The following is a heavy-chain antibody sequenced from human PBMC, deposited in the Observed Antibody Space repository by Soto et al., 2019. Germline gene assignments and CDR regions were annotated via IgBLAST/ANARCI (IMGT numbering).Heavy chain of an antibody. CDR2: IAYTGIT. CDR1: GGPIRSYY. V-gene: IGHV4-59*01. D-gene: IGHD5-12*01. J-gene: IGHJ4*02. Sequence: QVHLQESGPGLLKPSETLSLTCGVSGGPIRSYYLSWVRQAPGTGLERIAYIAYTGITGYNPPLRRRVTISGDTSQNLFALKMTSVTAADTAVYYCAREGFSGYEALDYWGQGILVTVSS. CDR3: AREGFSGYEALDY.